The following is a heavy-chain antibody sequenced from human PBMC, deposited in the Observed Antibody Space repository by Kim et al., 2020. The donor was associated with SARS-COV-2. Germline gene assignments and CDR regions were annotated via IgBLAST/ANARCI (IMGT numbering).Heavy chain of an antibody. V-gene: IGHV3-15*01. Sequence: GGSLRLSCAASGFTFSNAWMSWVRQAPGKGLEWVGRIKSKTDGGTTDYAAPVKGRFTISRDDSKNTLYLQMNSLKTEDTAVYYCTTGPPQYYDILTGYYFFGSYYGMDVWGQGTTVTVSS. CDR2: IKSKTDGGTT. CDR1: GFTFSNAW. J-gene: IGHJ6*02. CDR3: TTGPPQYYDILTGYYFFGSYYGMDV. D-gene: IGHD3-9*01.